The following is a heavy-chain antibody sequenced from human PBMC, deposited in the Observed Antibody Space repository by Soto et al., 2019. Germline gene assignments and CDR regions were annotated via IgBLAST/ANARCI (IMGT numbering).Heavy chain of an antibody. V-gene: IGHV1-18*01. CDR1: GYTFTSYG. D-gene: IGHD1-1*01. J-gene: IGHJ4*02. CDR2: ISAHNGNT. Sequence: QVHLVQSGAEVKKPGASVKVSCKASGYTFTSYGITWVRQAPGQGLEWMGWISAHNGNTDYAQKLQGRVIVTRDTSTSTAYMELRSLISDDTAVYSCARGRYGNSWGQGALVTVSS. CDR3: ARGRYGNS.